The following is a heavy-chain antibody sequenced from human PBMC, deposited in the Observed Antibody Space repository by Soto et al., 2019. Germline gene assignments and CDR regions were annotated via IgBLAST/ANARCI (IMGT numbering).Heavy chain of an antibody. CDR2: IIHDGSEK. J-gene: IGHJ4*02. V-gene: IGHV3-7*03. CDR1: GFPFSGYW. D-gene: IGHD1-1*01. Sequence: GGSLRLSCAASGFPFSGYWMSWVRQAPGKGLEWVANIIHDGSEKNYVDYAKGRFTISRDNAKNSLYLQMNSLRGEDTAVYYCATGRDGYNHYFDYWGQGTLVTVSS. CDR3: ATGRDGYNHYFDY.